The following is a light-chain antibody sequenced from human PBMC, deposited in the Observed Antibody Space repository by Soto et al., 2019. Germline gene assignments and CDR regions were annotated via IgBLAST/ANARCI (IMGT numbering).Light chain of an antibody. CDR2: WAS. V-gene: IGKV4-1*01. J-gene: IGKJ4*01. Sequence: DIVMTQSPDSLAVSLGERATINCKSSQSVLYSSNNKNYLAWYQQKPGQAPKLLIYWASTRESRVPDRFSGRGSGIDLTLTISSLQDEDVAVYYCQQYYSVPLTFGGGTKVEIK. CDR1: QSVLYSSNNKNY. CDR3: QQYYSVPLT.